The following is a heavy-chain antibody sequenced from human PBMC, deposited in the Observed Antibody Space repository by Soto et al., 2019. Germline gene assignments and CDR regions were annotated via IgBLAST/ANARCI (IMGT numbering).Heavy chain of an antibody. CDR2: IIPIFGTA. CDR1: GGTFSSYA. D-gene: IGHD4-17*01. V-gene: IGHV1-69*13. Sequence: SVKVSCKXSGGTFSSYAISWVRQAPGQGLEWMGGIIPIFGTANYAQKFQGRVTITADESTSTAYMELSSLRSEDTAVYYCARDQHYGDLTLDYWGQGTLVTVSS. J-gene: IGHJ4*02. CDR3: ARDQHYGDLTLDY.